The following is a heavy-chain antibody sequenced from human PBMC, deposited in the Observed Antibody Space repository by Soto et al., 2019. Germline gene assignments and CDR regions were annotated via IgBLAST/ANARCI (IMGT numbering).Heavy chain of an antibody. CDR3: ARGPDDSDVPRWDH. J-gene: IGHJ4*02. Sequence: QVQLVQSGPEVRKPGASARLSCATSGYNFNQYYIHWVRQAPGQGLEWMGIINLRGGTTEYAHKFRGRVTVTGYTSTRTAYMELSSLRSEDTAVYFCARGPDDSDVPRWDHWGQGTLITVSS. D-gene: IGHD4-17*01. V-gene: IGHV1-46*02. CDR1: GYNFNQYY. CDR2: INLRGGTT.